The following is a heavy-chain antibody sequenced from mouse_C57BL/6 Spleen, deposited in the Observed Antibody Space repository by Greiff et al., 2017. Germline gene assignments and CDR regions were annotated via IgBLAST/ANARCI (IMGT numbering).Heavy chain of an antibody. CDR3: ARPLSITTVGAPWDFDV. D-gene: IGHD1-1*01. V-gene: IGHV1-81*01. J-gene: IGHJ1*03. CDR1: GYTFTSYG. CDR2: IYPRSGNT. Sequence: VQLQQSGAELARPGASVKLSCKASGYTFTSYGISWVKQRTGQGLEWIGEIYPRSGNTYYNEQFKGKATLTADKSSSTAYMVLPSLITEDSAVDYCARPLSITTVGAPWDFDVWGTGTTVTVSS.